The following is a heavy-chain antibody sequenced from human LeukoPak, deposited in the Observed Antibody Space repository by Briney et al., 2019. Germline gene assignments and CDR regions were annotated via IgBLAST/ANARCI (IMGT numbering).Heavy chain of an antibody. CDR3: ARAPSRSFDI. V-gene: IGHV1-8*03. CDR1: GYTFTSSE. Sequence: ASVRVSCKASGYTFTSSEIHSVRQAPGQGLEWRGWLNPNSGNTGYAQKFKGRVTFTRESSTSTAYMEVTRLRSEDTAVYYCARAPSRSFDIWGQGTMVTVSS. D-gene: IGHD3-16*02. CDR2: LNPNSGNT. J-gene: IGHJ3*02.